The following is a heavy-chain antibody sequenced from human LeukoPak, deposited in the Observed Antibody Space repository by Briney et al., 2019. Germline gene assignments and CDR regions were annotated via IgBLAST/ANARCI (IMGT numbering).Heavy chain of an antibody. CDR3: ARASRHYYDSSGYYVVAYFDY. D-gene: IGHD3-22*01. V-gene: IGHV3-20*04. Sequence: GGSLRLSCAASGFTFYDNGMSWDRQAPGKGLEWVSGINWNGGSTGYADSVKGRFTISRDNAKNSLYLQMNSLRAEDTALYYCARASRHYYDSSGYYVVAYFDYWGQEPWSPSPQ. CDR1: GFTFYDNG. J-gene: IGHJ4*01. CDR2: INWNGGST.